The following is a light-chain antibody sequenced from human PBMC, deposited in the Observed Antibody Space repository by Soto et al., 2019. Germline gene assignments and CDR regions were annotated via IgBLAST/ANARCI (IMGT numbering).Light chain of an antibody. J-gene: IGKJ2*01. Sequence: EIVLTQSPATLSLSPGERATLSCRASQSVSRFLAWYQQKPGQAPRLLIYDASNRATGIPARFSGSGSGTDFTLTISILESEDFAVYYCQQRSNWPPTFGQGTKLEIK. CDR2: DAS. CDR3: QQRSNWPPT. CDR1: QSVSRF. V-gene: IGKV3-11*01.